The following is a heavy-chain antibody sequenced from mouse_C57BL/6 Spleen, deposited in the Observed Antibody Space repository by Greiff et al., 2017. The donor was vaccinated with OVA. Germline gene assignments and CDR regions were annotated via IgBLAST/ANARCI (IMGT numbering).Heavy chain of an antibody. CDR1: GYTFTDYN. CDR2: INPNNGGT. J-gene: IGHJ3*01. V-gene: IGHV1-18*01. Sequence: EVKLKQSGPELVKPGASVKIPCKASGYTFTDYNMDWVKQSHGKSLEWIGDINPNNGGTIYNQKFKGKATLTVDKSSSTAYMELRSLTSEDTAVYYCASRYYGSSPGAWFAYWGQGTLVTVSA. CDR3: ASRYYGSSPGAWFAY. D-gene: IGHD1-1*01.